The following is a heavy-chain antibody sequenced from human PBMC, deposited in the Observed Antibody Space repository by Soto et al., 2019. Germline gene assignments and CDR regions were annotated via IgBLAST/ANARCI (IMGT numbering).Heavy chain of an antibody. Sequence: GGSLRLSCAASGFTFSSYGMHWVRQAPGKGLEWVAVISYDGSNKYYADSVKGRFTISRDNSKNTLYLQMNSLRAEDTAVYYCAKDHNDYFDYWGQGTLVTVSS. CDR3: AKDHNDYFDY. CDR2: ISYDGSNK. J-gene: IGHJ4*02. D-gene: IGHD1-1*01. V-gene: IGHV3-30*18. CDR1: GFTFSSYG.